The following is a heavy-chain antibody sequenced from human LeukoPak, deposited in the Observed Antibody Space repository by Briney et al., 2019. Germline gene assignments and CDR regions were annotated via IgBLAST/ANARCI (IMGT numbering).Heavy chain of an antibody. J-gene: IGHJ4*02. CDR3: ARDMSYYDSSGYSVFDY. CDR2: ISYDGSNK. V-gene: IGHV3-30*04. D-gene: IGHD3-22*01. CDR1: GFTFSSYA. Sequence: GGSLRLSCAASGFTFSSYAMHWVRQAPGKGLEWVAVISYDGSNKYYADSVKGRFTISRDNSKNTLYLQMNSLRAEDTAVYYCARDMSYYDSSGYSVFDYWGQGTLVTVSS.